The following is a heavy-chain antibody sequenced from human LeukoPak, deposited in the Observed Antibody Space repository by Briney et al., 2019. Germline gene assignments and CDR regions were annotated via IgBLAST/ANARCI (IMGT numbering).Heavy chain of an antibody. V-gene: IGHV1-24*01. CDR3: ATRPKQWELTTELDY. CDR2: FDPEDGET. CDR1: GYTLTELS. D-gene: IGHD1-26*01. Sequence: ASVKVSCKVSGYTLTELSMHWVRQAPGKGLEWMGGFDPEDGETIYAQKFQGRVTMTEDTSTDTAYMELSSLRSEDTAVYYCATRPKQWELTTELDYWGQGTLVTVSS. J-gene: IGHJ4*02.